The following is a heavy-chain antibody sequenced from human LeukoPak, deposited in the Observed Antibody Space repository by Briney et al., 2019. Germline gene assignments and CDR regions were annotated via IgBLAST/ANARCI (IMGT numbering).Heavy chain of an antibody. D-gene: IGHD4-17*01. Sequence: GGSLRLSCAASGFTFSSYAMIWVRQAPGKGLEWVSAIRGSGDITLYVDSVKGRFTISRDNSKNTLYLQMNRLRGEDTAVYYCARDPNGDYLGAFDFRGQGTMASVSS. CDR2: IRGSGDIT. CDR3: ARDPNGDYLGAFDF. CDR1: GFTFSSYA. J-gene: IGHJ3*01. V-gene: IGHV3-23*01.